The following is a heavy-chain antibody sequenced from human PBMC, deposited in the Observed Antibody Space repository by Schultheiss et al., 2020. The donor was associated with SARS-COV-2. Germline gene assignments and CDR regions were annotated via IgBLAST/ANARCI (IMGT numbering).Heavy chain of an antibody. CDR2: ISSSGSTI. CDR1: GFTFSSYA. V-gene: IGHV3-23*01. CDR3: AKGNRPLDYGDQFDY. J-gene: IGHJ4*02. Sequence: GGSLRLSCAASGFTFSSYAMSWIRQAPGKGLEWVSYISSSGSTIYYADSVKGRFTISRDNSKNTLYLQMNSLRVEDTAVYYCAKGNRPLDYGDQFDYWGQGTLVTVSS. D-gene: IGHD4-17*01.